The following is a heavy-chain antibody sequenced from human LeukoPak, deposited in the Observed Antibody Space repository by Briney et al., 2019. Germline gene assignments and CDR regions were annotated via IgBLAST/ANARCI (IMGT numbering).Heavy chain of an antibody. J-gene: IGHJ4*02. CDR2: INHSGST. D-gene: IGHD3-3*01. CDR1: GVSFSGYY. V-gene: IGHV4-34*01. CDR3: ARGAPIHYDFWSGYYTGSKFDY. Sequence: RPSETLSLTCAVYGVSFSGYYWSWIRQPPGKGLEWIGEINHSGSTNYNPSLKSRVTISVDTSKNQFSLKLSSVTAADTAVYYCARGAPIHYDFWSGYYTGSKFDYWGQGTLVTVSS.